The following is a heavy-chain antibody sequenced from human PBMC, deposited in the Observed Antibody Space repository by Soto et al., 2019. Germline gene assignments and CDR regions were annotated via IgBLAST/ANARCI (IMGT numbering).Heavy chain of an antibody. Sequence: PGGSLRLSCAASGFTFSSYAMNWVRQAPGKGLEWVSGIRSSGNRTDYADSAKGRFSISRDNSKYTLYLQMNSLRAEDTAIYYCARSGSGSDAFDIWGQGTMDTVSS. V-gene: IGHV3-23*01. J-gene: IGHJ3*02. D-gene: IGHD3-3*01. CDR1: GFTFSSYA. CDR2: IRSSGNRT. CDR3: ARSGSGSDAFDI.